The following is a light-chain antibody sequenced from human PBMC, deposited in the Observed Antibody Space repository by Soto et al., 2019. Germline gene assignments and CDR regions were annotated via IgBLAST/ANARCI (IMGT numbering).Light chain of an antibody. V-gene: IGLV2-8*01. J-gene: IGLJ2*01. CDR3: SSYGGSNNLV. CDR1: SSDVGGYNY. CDR2: EVT. Sequence: QSALTQPPSASASPGQSVTISCTGTSSDVGGYNYVSWYQQHPGKAPKLMIYEVTKRPSGVPDRFSGSKSGNTASLTVSGLQAEDEADYYCSSYGGSNNLVFGGGTKVTVL.